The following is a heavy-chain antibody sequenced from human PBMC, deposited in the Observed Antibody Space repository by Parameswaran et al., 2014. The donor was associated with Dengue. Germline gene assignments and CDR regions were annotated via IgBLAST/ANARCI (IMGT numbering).Heavy chain of an antibody. Sequence: WIRQPQEGLEWVSSISSSSSYIYYADSVKGRFTISRDNAKNSLYLQMNSLRAEDTAVYYCARCSGLGPLGTHGMDVWGQGTTVTVSS. CDR2: ISSSSSYI. CDR3: ARCSGLGPLGTHGMDV. J-gene: IGHJ6*02. D-gene: IGHD3-16*01. V-gene: IGHV3-21*01.